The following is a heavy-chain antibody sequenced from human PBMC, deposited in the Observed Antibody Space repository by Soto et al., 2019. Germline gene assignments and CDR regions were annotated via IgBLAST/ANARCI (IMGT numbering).Heavy chain of an antibody. CDR2: ISAGGGTT. J-gene: IGHJ6*02. D-gene: IGHD5-12*01. Sequence: GWSLRISCAASGFTFSSFAMSWVRQAPGKGLEWVSAISAGGGTTHYADSVKGRFTISRDNSKNTLYLQMNRLRAEDTAVYFCAKDRSGYGIYYFGMDVWGQGTTVTVSS. V-gene: IGHV3-23*01. CDR1: GFTFSSFA. CDR3: AKDRSGYGIYYFGMDV.